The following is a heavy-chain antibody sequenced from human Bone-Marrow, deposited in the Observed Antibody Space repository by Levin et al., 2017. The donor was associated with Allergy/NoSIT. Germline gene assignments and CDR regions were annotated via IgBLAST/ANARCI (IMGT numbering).Heavy chain of an antibody. V-gene: IGHV4-61*02. D-gene: IGHD3-3*02. CDR1: GASTNNSHHY. Sequence: SETLSLTCTVSGASTNNSHHYGSWIRQPAGKGLEWIGRMFAVGAATYNRSLRSRVTISIDTSKNQFSLKLTSVTAADTAVFYCARDETFSTWHVGWFDSWRQGTLFTVSS. J-gene: IGHJ5*01. CDR3: ARDETFSTWHVGWFDS. CDR2: MFAVGAA.